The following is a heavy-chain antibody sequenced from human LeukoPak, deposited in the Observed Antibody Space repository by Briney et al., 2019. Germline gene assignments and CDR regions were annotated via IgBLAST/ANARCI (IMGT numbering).Heavy chain of an antibody. D-gene: IGHD2-2*01. Sequence: GGSLRLSCAASGFTVSSNYMSWVRQAPGKGLEWVSVIYSGGSTYYADSVKGRFTISRDNSKNTLYLQMNSLRAEDTAVYYCARDTVVPAATYYYYYGMDVWGQRTTVTVSS. V-gene: IGHV3-66*01. CDR2: IYSGGST. J-gene: IGHJ6*02. CDR1: GFTVSSNY. CDR3: ARDTVVPAATYYYYYGMDV.